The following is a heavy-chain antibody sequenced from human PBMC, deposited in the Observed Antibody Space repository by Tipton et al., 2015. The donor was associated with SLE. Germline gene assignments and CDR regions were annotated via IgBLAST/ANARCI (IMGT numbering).Heavy chain of an antibody. D-gene: IGHD6-19*01. V-gene: IGHV4-59*12. CDR2: FYFSGSS. Sequence: TQSLTCSVSGVSISTYYWSWIRQSPGKGLEWIGFFYFSGSSQYNPSLKSRVAISADTSNNQFSLKLTSVTAADTAVYYCARDDSGGWYGWLDPWGQGTLVTVSS. J-gene: IGHJ5*02. CDR1: GVSISTYY. CDR3: ARDDSGGWYGWLDP.